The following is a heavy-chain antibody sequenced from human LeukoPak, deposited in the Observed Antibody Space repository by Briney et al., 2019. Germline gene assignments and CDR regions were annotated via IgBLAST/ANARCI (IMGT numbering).Heavy chain of an antibody. CDR3: ARAAGWLVLPYGPFDY. D-gene: IGHD6-19*01. CDR1: GYTFTGYY. V-gene: IGHV1-2*02. CDR2: INPNSGGT. Sequence: ASVKVSCKASGYTFTGYYMHWVRQAPGQGLEWMGWINPNSGGTNYAQKFQGRVTMTRDTSISTAYMELSRLRSDDTAVYYCARAAGWLVLPYGPFDYWGQGTLVTVSS. J-gene: IGHJ4*02.